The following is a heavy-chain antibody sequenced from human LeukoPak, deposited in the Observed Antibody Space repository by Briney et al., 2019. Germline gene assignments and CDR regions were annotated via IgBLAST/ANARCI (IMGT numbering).Heavy chain of an antibody. CDR1: GGSISSYY. Sequence: SGTLSLTCTVSGGSISSYYWTWIRQPPGKGLEWIAYIYYSGSTSYNPSLKSRATISVDTSKNQFSLKLSSVTAADTAVYYCARGGGVATILPFDYWGQGTLVTVSS. D-gene: IGHD5-12*01. V-gene: IGHV4-59*01. CDR2: IYYSGST. CDR3: ARGGGVATILPFDY. J-gene: IGHJ4*02.